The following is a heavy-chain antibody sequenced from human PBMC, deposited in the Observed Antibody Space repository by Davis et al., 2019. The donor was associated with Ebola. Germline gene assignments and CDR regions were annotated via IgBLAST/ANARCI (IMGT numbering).Heavy chain of an antibody. V-gene: IGHV3-30*03. CDR1: GFTFSSYG. CDR2: ISYDGSNK. J-gene: IGHJ3*02. CDR3: ARVKLSRVVTAIHGAFDI. Sequence: PGGSLRLSCAASGFTFSSYGMHWVRQAPGKGLEWVAVISYDGSNKYYADSVKGRFTISRDNSKNTLYLQMNSLRAEDTAVYYCARVKLSRVVTAIHGAFDIWGQGTMVTVSS. D-gene: IGHD2-21*02.